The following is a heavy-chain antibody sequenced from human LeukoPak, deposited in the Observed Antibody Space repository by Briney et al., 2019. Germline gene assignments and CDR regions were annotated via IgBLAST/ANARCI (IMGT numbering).Heavy chain of an antibody. Sequence: GGSLRLSCAASGFTFSSYAMHWVRQAPGKGLEWVAVISYDGSNKYYADSVKGRFTISRDNSKNTLYLQMNSLRAEDTAVYYCAKDAQWLPLFDYWGQGTLVTVSS. CDR1: GFTFSSYA. CDR3: AKDAQWLPLFDY. CDR2: ISYDGSNK. J-gene: IGHJ4*02. V-gene: IGHV3-30-3*01. D-gene: IGHD6-19*01.